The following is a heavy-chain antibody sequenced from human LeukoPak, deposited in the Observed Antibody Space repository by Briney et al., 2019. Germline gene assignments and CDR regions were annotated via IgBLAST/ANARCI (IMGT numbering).Heavy chain of an antibody. Sequence: SETLSLTCAVYGGSFSGYYWSWIRQPPGKGLEWIGEINHSGSTNYNPSLKSRVTISVDTSKNQFSLKLSSVTAADTAVYYCARGRFEYKGFDPWGQGTMVTVSS. D-gene: IGHD2/OR15-2a*01. V-gene: IGHV4-34*01. CDR1: GGSFSGYY. CDR2: INHSGST. J-gene: IGHJ5*02. CDR3: ARGRFEYKGFDP.